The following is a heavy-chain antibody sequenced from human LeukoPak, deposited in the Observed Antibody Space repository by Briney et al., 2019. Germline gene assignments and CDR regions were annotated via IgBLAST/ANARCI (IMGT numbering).Heavy chain of an antibody. J-gene: IGHJ4*02. CDR1: GSTFSSYA. CDR2: ISGSGGST. CDR3: SYYYDSSGYTA. Sequence: SGGSLRLSCAASGSTFSSYAMSWVRQAPGKGLEWVSAISGSGGSTYYADSVKGRFTISGDNSKNTLYLQMNSLRAEDTAVYYCSYYYDSSGYTAWGQGTLVTVSS. V-gene: IGHV3-23*01. D-gene: IGHD3-22*01.